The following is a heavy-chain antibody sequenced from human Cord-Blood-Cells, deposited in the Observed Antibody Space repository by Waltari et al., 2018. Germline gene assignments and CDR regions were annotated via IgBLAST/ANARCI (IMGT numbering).Heavy chain of an antibody. J-gene: IGHJ6*03. CDR3: ARDRGAREQLVRNYYYYMDV. D-gene: IGHD6-6*01. V-gene: IGHV1-69*01. CDR2: IIPIFGTA. CDR1: GGTFSSYA. Sequence: QVQLVQSGAEVKKPGSSVKVSCKASGGTFSSYAISWVRQAPGQGREWMGGIIPIFGTANYAQKFQGRVTITADESTSTAYMELSSLRSEDTAVYYCARDRGAREQLVRNYYYYMDVWGKGP.